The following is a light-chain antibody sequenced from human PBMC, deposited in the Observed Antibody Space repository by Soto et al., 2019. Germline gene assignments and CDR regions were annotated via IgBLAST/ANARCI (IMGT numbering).Light chain of an antibody. Sequence: QSVLTQPASVSGSPGQSIAISCTGTRSDVGAYNYVSWYQQQPGKAPKLMISEVTNRPTGVSDRFSGSKSGNTASLTISGLQAEDEADYYCSSFTSRFTFVFGAGTKVT. CDR2: EVT. V-gene: IGLV2-14*01. CDR3: SSFTSRFTFV. CDR1: RSDVGAYNY. J-gene: IGLJ1*01.